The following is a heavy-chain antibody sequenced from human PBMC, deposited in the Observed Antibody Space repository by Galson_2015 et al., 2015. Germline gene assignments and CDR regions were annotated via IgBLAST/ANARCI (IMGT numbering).Heavy chain of an antibody. CDR2: ISPYSGDT. Sequence: SVKVSCKASGDTFTRHVINWVRQAPGQGLEWMGWISPYSGDTNYAQKFQGRVTMTTDTSTNTAYMELRSLSSDDTGVYYCARDISGWSTPCRFDRWGQGTLVTVSS. CDR3: ARDISGWSTPCRFDR. V-gene: IGHV1-18*04. D-gene: IGHD6-19*01. CDR1: GDTFTRHV. J-gene: IGHJ4*02.